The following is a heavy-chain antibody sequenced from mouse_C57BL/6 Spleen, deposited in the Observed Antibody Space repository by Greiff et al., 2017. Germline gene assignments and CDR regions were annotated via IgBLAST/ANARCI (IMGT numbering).Heavy chain of an antibody. J-gene: IGHJ3*01. Sequence: QVQLQQPGAELVMPGASVKLSCKASGYTFTSYWMHWVKQRPGQGLEWIGEIDPSDSYTNYNQKFKGKSTLTVDKSSSTAYMQLSSLTSEDSAVYYGARSQLRLHAWFAYWGQGTLVTVSA. CDR2: IDPSDSYT. CDR3: ARSQLRLHAWFAY. CDR1: GYTFTSYW. D-gene: IGHD3-2*02. V-gene: IGHV1-69*01.